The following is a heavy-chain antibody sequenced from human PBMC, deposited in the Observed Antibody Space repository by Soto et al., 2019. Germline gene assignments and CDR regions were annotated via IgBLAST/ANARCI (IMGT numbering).Heavy chain of an antibody. CDR2: IDWDDDK. V-gene: IGHV2-70*01. D-gene: IGHD3-10*01. J-gene: IGHJ5*02. Sequence: SGPTLVNPTQTLTLTCTFSGFSLSTSGMCVSWIRQPPGKALEWLALIDWDDDKYYSTSLKTRLTISKDTSKNQVVLTMTNMDPVDTATYYCARLNMVRGVPLPGFDHWGQGTPVTVSS. CDR1: GFSLSTSGMC. CDR3: ARLNMVRGVPLPGFDH.